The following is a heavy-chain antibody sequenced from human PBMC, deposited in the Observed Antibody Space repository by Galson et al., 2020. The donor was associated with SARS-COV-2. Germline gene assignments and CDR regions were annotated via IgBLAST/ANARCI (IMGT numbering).Heavy chain of an antibody. CDR3: ARWDGGIYYVVFDY. D-gene: IGHD3-22*01. V-gene: IGHV4-39*07. CDR2: IYYSGST. Sequence: ASETLSLTCTVSGGSISSSGYYWGWIRQPPGKGLEWIGNIYYSGSTNYNPSLKSRVTILVDTSKNQFSLKLRSVTAADTATYYCARWDGGIYYVVFDYWGQGTVVTVSS. CDR1: GGSISSSGYY. J-gene: IGHJ4*02.